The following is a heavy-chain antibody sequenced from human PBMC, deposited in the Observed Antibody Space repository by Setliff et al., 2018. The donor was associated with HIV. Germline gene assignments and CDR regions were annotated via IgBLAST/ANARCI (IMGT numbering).Heavy chain of an antibody. Sequence: SESLSLTCNVSGFSFRNSFYNWGWIRQPPGKGLEWIGTIYYSGTTYYNPSLKSRVTMSIDTSQNQFSMKLTSVTATDTAVYYCARHRYSSSINWFDPWGQGTLVTVSS. CDR1: GFSFRNSFYN. J-gene: IGHJ5*02. V-gene: IGHV4-39*01. CDR2: IYYSGTT. CDR3: ARHRYSSSINWFDP. D-gene: IGHD6-13*01.